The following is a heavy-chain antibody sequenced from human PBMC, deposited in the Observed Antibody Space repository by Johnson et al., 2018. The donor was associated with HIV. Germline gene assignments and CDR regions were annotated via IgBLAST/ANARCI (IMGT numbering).Heavy chain of an antibody. CDR3: AKPLVGATRDDAFDV. V-gene: IGHV3-30*02. J-gene: IGHJ3*01. Sequence: QVQLVESGGGVVQPGGSLRLSCAASGFNFNIYGMHWVRQAPVRGLEWVAFLRYDGSYKNYVDSAKGRFTISRDNSKNTLYLQMNSLSAEDTAVYYCAKPLVGATRDDAFDVWGQGTMVTVSS. CDR2: LRYDGSYK. D-gene: IGHD1-26*01. CDR1: GFNFNIYG.